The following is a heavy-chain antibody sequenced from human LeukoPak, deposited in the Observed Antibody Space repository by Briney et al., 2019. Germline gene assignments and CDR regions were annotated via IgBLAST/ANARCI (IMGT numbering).Heavy chain of an antibody. J-gene: IGHJ5*02. CDR1: GFTFSNAW. D-gene: IGHD3-22*01. CDR3: ATGFYDST. V-gene: IGHV3-15*07. Sequence: GGSLRLSCATSGFTFSNAWMNWVRQAPGKGLEWVGRIRSNSDGGTIDYAAPVKGRFTLSRDDSKTTLYLQMNSLQTEDTAVYYCATGFYDSTWGQGTLVTVSS. CDR2: IRSNSDGGTI.